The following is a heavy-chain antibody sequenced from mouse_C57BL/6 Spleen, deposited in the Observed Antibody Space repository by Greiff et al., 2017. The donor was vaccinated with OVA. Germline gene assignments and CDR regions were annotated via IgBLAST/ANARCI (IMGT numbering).Heavy chain of an antibody. J-gene: IGHJ4*01. V-gene: IGHV5-4*01. CDR3: ARESSAYYSNYYAMDY. Sequence: EVKLQESGGGLVKPGGSLKLSCAASGFTFSSYAMSWVRQTPEKRLEWVATISDGGSYTYYPDNVKGRFTISRDNAKNNLYLQMSHLKSEDTAMYYCARESSAYYSNYYAMDYWGQGTSVTVSS. CDR1: GFTFSSYA. CDR2: ISDGGSYT. D-gene: IGHD2-5*01.